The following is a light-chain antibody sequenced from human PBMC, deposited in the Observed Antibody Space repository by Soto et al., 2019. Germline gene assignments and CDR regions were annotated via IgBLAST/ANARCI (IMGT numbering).Light chain of an antibody. CDR1: RSVSGF. V-gene: IGKV3-20*01. Sequence: EIVLTQSPGTLSLSPGERATLSCRASRSVSGFLAWYQQKPGQAPRLLIYDASSRATGIPDRFSGGGSGTDFTLTISRLEPEDFAVYYCQQFSSYPLTFGGGTKVDIK. J-gene: IGKJ4*01. CDR3: QQFSSYPLT. CDR2: DAS.